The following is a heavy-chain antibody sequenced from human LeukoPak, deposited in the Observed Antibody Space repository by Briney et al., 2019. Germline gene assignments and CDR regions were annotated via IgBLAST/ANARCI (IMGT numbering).Heavy chain of an antibody. CDR1: GHSISSGYY. CDR3: ASSAYESSGYGGYYMDV. J-gene: IGHJ6*03. V-gene: IGHV4-38-2*02. Sequence: PSENLSLTCTVSGHSISSGYYWGWIRQPPGKGLEWVGSIYHSGSTYYNPSLKSRVTISVDTSKNQFSLKLSSVTAADTAVYYCASSAYESSGYGGYYMDVWGKGTTVTVSS. D-gene: IGHD3-22*01. CDR2: IYHSGST.